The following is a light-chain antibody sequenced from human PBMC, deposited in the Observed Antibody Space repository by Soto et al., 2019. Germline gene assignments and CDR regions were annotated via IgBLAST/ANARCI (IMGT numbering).Light chain of an antibody. CDR1: SPNIGKEY. CDR2: DND. J-gene: IGLJ2*01. CDR3: ASWDSSLSAVV. V-gene: IGLV1-51*01. Sequence: QSVLTQPPSVSVAPGQRVTISCSGSSPNIGKEYVSWYQQLPGTVPKLLIYDNDKRPSGIPDRFSGSKSGTSATLGITGLQTGDEADYYCASWDSSLSAVVFGGGTKLTVL.